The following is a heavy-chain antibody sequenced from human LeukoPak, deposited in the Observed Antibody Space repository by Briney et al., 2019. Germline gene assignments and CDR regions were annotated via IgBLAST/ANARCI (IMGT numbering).Heavy chain of an antibody. CDR3: AKGAPTIAAGPDY. Sequence: GGSLRLSCAASRFPFSNFAMIWVRQAPGKGLEWVSSISSAGVSTHYAESVKGRFTISRDNSRHTLYLQLNSLRTDDTAVYYCAKGAPTIAAGPDYWGQGTLVTVSP. J-gene: IGHJ4*02. CDR2: ISSAGVST. CDR1: RFPFSNFA. D-gene: IGHD6-13*01. V-gene: IGHV3-23*01.